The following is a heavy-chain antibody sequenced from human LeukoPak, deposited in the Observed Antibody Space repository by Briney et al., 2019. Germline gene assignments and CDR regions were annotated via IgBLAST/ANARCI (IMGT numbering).Heavy chain of an antibody. CDR3: TIGYYYDSSGPFDY. CDR1: GFTFTNAW. V-gene: IGHV3-15*01. D-gene: IGHD3-22*01. Sequence: GGSLRLSCAASGFTFTNAWMSWVRQAPGKGLEWVGRIKSKTDGGTTDYAAPVKGRFTISRDDSKNTLYLQMNSLKTEDTAVYYCTIGYYYDSSGPFDYWGQGTLVTVSS. J-gene: IGHJ4*02. CDR2: IKSKTDGGTT.